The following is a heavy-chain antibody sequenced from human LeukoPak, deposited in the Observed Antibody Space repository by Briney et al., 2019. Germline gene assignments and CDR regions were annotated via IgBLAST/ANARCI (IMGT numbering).Heavy chain of an antibody. D-gene: IGHD2-2*01. Sequence: ATVNVYCKASGYTFTNYAMNWVRQAPGQGLEWMGWINTDTGNPTYAQGFTRRLVFSLDTSASTAYLQISSLKAEDTAVYYCARTLFGDQYQLLHNWFDPRGQGTLVTVSS. CDR3: ARTLFGDQYQLLHNWFDP. CDR2: INTDTGNP. J-gene: IGHJ5*02. V-gene: IGHV7-4-1*02. CDR1: GYTFTNYA.